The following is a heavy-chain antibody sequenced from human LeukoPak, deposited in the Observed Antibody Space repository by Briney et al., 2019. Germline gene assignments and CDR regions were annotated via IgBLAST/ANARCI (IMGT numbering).Heavy chain of an antibody. D-gene: IGHD5-18*01. J-gene: IGHJ3*02. CDR1: GFTVSSNY. Sequence: GGSLRLSCAASGFTVSSNYMSWVRQAPGKGLEWVSIIYGGGSTYYTDSVRGRFTTSRDNSKNTLYLQMDSLRAEDTAVYFCAGIQQWSWRSFDIWGQGTVVTVSS. CDR3: AGIQQWSWRSFDI. CDR2: IYGGGST. V-gene: IGHV3-53*01.